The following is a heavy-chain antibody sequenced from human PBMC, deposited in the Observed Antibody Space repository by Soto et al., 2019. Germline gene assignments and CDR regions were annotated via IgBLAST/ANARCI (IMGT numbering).Heavy chain of an antibody. CDR1: GFTFSSYG. CDR2: IPHDGTYQ. Sequence: QVQLVESGGGVVQPGGSLRLSCTASGFTFSSYGMHWVRQAPGKGLQWVAVIPHDGTYQYYLDSVKGRFTISRDNSTDTLYRQMNSLRVADTAVYYCVRDDDNLDNGLEHWGQGTLVTVSS. CDR3: VRDDDNLDNGLEH. J-gene: IGHJ1*01. V-gene: IGHV3-30*19. D-gene: IGHD1-1*01.